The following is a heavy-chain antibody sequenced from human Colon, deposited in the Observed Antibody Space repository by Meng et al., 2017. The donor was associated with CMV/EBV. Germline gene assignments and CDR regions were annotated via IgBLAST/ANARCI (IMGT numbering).Heavy chain of an antibody. CDR2: INPNSGGT. J-gene: IGHJ6*02. Sequence: ASVKVSCKASGYTFTDYYMYWVRQAPGQGLEWMGRINPNSGGTNHAQKFQGRVTMTRDTSISTACMELSRLRSDDTAVYYCARDVNPSWTSGYYYGMDVWGQGTTVTVSS. CDR1: GYTFTDYY. D-gene: IGHD3-10*01. CDR3: ARDVNPSWTSGYYYGMDV. V-gene: IGHV1-2*06.